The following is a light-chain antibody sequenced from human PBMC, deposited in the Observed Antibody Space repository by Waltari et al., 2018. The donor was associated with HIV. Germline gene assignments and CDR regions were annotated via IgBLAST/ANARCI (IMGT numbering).Light chain of an antibody. CDR3: SSGTSSDTVV. J-gene: IGLJ2*01. CDR2: GFS. V-gene: IGLV2-14*03. Sequence: QSALTQPASVSGSPGQSITISRTGPTSDVGGYNSLSWYQQHPAKAPKHVSWGFSSRRSGVPNRFSGSKSSNTASLTISGLQAEDEAYYCCSSGTSSDTVVFGGGTKVTVL. CDR1: TSDVGGYNS.